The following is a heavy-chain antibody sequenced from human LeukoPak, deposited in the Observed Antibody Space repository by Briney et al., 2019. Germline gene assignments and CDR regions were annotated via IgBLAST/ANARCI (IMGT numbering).Heavy chain of an antibody. J-gene: IGHJ4*02. CDR2: INHSGST. D-gene: IGHD6-19*01. Sequence: SGALSLPCAVYGWSFNGYFWSWIRPPPGKGLGWIGEINHSGSTNYNPSLKSRVTISVDTSKNQFSLKLSSVTAADTAVYYCARGPRIAVAGIWGQGTLVTVSS. V-gene: IGHV4-34*01. CDR3: ARGPRIAVAGI. CDR1: GWSFNGYF.